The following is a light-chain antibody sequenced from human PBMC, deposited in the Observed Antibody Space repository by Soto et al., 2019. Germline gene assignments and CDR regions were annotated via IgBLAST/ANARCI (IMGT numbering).Light chain of an antibody. CDR1: SRDVGGYNY. CDR3: SSYTRSSTRV. V-gene: IGLV2-14*01. Sequence: QSALTQPASVSGSPGQSITISCTGTSRDVGGYNYVSWYQQHPGKAPKLMIYEVSNRPSGVSNRFSGSKSGNTASLTISGLQAEDEADYYCSSYTRSSTRVFGGATKLTVL. CDR2: EVS. J-gene: IGLJ3*02.